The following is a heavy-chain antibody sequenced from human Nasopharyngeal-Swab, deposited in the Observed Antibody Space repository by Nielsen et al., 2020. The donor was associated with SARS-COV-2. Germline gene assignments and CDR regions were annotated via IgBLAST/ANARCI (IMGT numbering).Heavy chain of an antibody. CDR1: GLSVSSHY. V-gene: IGHV3-53*01. CDR2: IYPGGST. Sequence: LSLTCAASGLSVSSHYMSWVRQAPGKGLEWVSIIYPGGSTYYADSVKGRFTISRDSSRNTLYLQMNSLTAEDTAVYYCARVLDGYNGFDYWGQGTLVTVSS. D-gene: IGHD5-24*01. J-gene: IGHJ4*02. CDR3: ARVLDGYNGFDY.